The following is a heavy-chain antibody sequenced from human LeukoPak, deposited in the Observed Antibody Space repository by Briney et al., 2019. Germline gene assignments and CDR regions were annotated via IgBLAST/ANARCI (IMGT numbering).Heavy chain of an antibody. Sequence: GASVKVSCKASGYTFTSYDINWVRQATGQGLEWMGWMNPNSGNTGYAQKFQGRVTMTRNTSISTAYMELSSLRSEDTAVYYCARDFGPDYYDTQWPGIWGQGTMVTVSS. J-gene: IGHJ3*02. V-gene: IGHV1-8*01. CDR3: ARDFGPDYYDTQWPGI. CDR1: GYTFTSYD. CDR2: MNPNSGNT. D-gene: IGHD3-22*01.